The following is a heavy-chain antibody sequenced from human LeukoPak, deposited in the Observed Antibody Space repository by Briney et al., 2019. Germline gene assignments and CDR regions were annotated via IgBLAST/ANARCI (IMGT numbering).Heavy chain of an antibody. Sequence: GASVKVSCKASGYTFTSYGISWVRQAPGQGLEWMGWISAYNGNTNYAQKYQGRVTMTTDTSTSTAYMELRSLRSDDTAIYYCARWEYCSSSSCYDESETFDYWAQGTLVTVSS. CDR3: ARWEYCSSSSCYDESETFDY. CDR2: ISAYNGNT. V-gene: IGHV1-18*01. CDR1: GYTFTSYG. J-gene: IGHJ4*02. D-gene: IGHD2-2*01.